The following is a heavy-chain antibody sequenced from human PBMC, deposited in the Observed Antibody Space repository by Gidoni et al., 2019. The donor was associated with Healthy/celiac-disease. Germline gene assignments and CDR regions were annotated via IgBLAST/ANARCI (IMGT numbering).Heavy chain of an antibody. J-gene: IGHJ6*02. CDR1: GFPFSSNC. CDR2: ISSSSSYI. V-gene: IGHV3-21*01. D-gene: IGHD5-18*01. CDR3: ARDPSRDTAMVSYYYGMDV. Sequence: EVQLVESGGGLVKPGGSLRLSFAASGFPFSSNCLTWVRQAPGKGLEWVSSISSSSSYIYYADSVKGRFTISRDNAKNSLYLQMNSLRAEDTAVYYCARDPSRDTAMVSYYYGMDVWGQGTTVTVSS.